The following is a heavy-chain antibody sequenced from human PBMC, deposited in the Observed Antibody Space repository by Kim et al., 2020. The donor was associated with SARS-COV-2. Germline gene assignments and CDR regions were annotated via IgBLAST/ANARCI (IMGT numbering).Heavy chain of an antibody. J-gene: IGHJ4*02. CDR1: GFTFSSYA. Sequence: GGSLRLSCAASGFTFSSYAVHWVRQAPGKGLEWVAVISYDGSNKYYADSVKGRFTISRDTSKNTLYLQMNSLRAEDTAVYYCARDYNSWWGSYRFDYWGQGTLVTVS. CDR3: ARDYNSWWGSYRFDY. D-gene: IGHD3-16*02. V-gene: IGHV3-30*04. CDR2: ISYDGSNK.